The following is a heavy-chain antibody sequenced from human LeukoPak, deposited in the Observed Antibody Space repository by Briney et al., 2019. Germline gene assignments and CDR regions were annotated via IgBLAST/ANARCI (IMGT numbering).Heavy chain of an antibody. CDR3: ARVGYDILTGLGLREDY. CDR2: IYYSGST. D-gene: IGHD3-9*01. J-gene: IGHJ4*02. CDR1: GGSISSSSYY. Sequence: SETLSLICTVSGGSISSSSYYWGWIRQPPGKGLEWIGSIYYSGSTYYNPSLKSRVTISVDTSKNQFSLKLSSVTAADTAVHYCARVGYDILTGLGLREDYWGQGTLVAVSS. V-gene: IGHV4-39*07.